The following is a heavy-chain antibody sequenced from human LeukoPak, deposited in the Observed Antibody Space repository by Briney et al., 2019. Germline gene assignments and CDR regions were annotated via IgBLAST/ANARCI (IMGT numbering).Heavy chain of an antibody. CDR2: ISSSSSYI. CDR1: GFTFSSYS. D-gene: IGHD2-21*02. J-gene: IGHJ3*02. CDR3: AREVVAYCGGDRYSDAFDI. V-gene: IGHV3-21*01. Sequence: GGSLRLSCAASGFTFSSYSMNWVRQAPGKGLEWVSSISSSSSYIYYADSVKGRFTISRDNAKNSLYLQMNGLRAEDTAVYYCAREVVAYCGGDRYSDAFDIWGQGTMVTVSS.